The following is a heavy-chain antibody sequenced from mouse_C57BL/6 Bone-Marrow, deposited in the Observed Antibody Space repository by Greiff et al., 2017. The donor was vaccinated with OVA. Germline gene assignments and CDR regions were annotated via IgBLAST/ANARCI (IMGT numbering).Heavy chain of an antibody. V-gene: IGHV1-4*01. CDR3: TRGYYLDY. J-gene: IGHJ2*01. CDR2: IDPTNDYT. CDR1: GYTFTSYT. Sequence: QVQLQQSGAELARPGASVKMSCKASGYTFTSYTIHWVKQRPGQGLEWSGYIDPTNDYTKYNQKLKGKATLTADKSSSTAYMQLSSLTSEDSAVYYCTRGYYLDYWGQGTTLTVSS.